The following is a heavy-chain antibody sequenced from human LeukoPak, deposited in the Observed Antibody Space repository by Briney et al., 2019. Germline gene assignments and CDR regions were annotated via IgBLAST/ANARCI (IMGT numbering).Heavy chain of an antibody. CDR3: ASITHYYDSSGYEGYFDY. J-gene: IGHJ4*02. V-gene: IGHV4-34*01. CDR2: INHSGST. D-gene: IGHD3-22*01. CDR1: GFTFSSYA. Sequence: GSLRLSCAASGFTFSSYAMSRIRQPPGKGLEWIGEINHSGSTNYNPSLKSRVTISVDTSKNQFSLKLSSVTAADTAVYYCASITHYYDSSGYEGYFDYWGQGTLVTVSS.